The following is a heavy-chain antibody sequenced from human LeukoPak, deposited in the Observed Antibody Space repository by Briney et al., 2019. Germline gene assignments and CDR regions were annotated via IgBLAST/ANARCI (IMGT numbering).Heavy chain of an antibody. V-gene: IGHV4-38-2*02. CDR2: IYHSGST. Sequence: SETLSLTCTVSGYSISSGYYWGWIRQPPGKGLEWIGSIYHSGSTYYNPSLKSRVTISVDTSKNQFSLKLSSVTAADTAVYYCARGYSSGYNWFDPWGQGTLVTVSS. CDR1: GYSISSGYY. D-gene: IGHD6-19*01. CDR3: ARGYSSGYNWFDP. J-gene: IGHJ5*02.